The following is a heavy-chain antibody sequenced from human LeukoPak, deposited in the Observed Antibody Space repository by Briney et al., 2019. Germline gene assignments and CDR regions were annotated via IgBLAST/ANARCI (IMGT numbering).Heavy chain of an antibody. Sequence: SGGSLRLSCAASGFTFSDYYMSWIRQAPGKGLEWVSYISSSGSTIYYADSVKGRFTISRDNAKNSLYLQMNSLRAEDTAVYYCARGWVVGVPEGFDPWGQGTLVTVSS. CDR3: ARGWVVGVPEGFDP. CDR1: GFTFSDYY. CDR2: ISSSGSTI. J-gene: IGHJ5*02. V-gene: IGHV3-11*04. D-gene: IGHD2-2*01.